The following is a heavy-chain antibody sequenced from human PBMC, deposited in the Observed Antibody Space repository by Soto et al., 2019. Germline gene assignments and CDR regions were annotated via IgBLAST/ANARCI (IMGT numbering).Heavy chain of an antibody. Sequence: KSSETLSLTCTVSGGSISSYYWSWIRQPPGKGLEWIGYIYYSGSTNYNPPLKSRVTISVDTSKNQFSLKLSSVTAADTAVYYCARSDIPDYWGQGTLVTVSS. CDR2: IYYSGST. D-gene: IGHD3-9*01. V-gene: IGHV4-59*01. CDR1: GGSISSYY. J-gene: IGHJ4*02. CDR3: ARSDIPDY.